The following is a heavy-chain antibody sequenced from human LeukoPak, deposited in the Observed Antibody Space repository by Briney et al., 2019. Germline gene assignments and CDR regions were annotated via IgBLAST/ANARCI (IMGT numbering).Heavy chain of an antibody. J-gene: IGHJ4*02. CDR3: ASGYSSDYGGNVY. CDR2: INSDGSSI. Sequence: PGGSLRLSCAASEFTLSTYWMHWVRQAPGKGLVWVSRINSDGSSINYADSVKGRFTISRDNAKNTLYLQMNSLSTEDKAVYYCASGYSSDYGGNVYWGRGTLVTVSS. CDR1: EFTLSTYW. V-gene: IGHV3-74*01. D-gene: IGHD4-23*01.